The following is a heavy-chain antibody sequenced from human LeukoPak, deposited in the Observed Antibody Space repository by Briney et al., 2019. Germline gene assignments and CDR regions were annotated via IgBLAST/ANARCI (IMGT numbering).Heavy chain of an antibody. Sequence: ASVKVSCKASGYTFTSYGISWVRQAPGQGLEWMGWISAYNGNTNYAQKLQGRVTMTTDTSTSTAYMELRSLRSDDTAVYYCARTYDIFTGYSPFDYWGQGTLVTVSS. J-gene: IGHJ4*02. CDR2: ISAYNGNT. CDR3: ARTYDIFTGYSPFDY. V-gene: IGHV1-18*01. D-gene: IGHD3-9*01. CDR1: GYTFTSYG.